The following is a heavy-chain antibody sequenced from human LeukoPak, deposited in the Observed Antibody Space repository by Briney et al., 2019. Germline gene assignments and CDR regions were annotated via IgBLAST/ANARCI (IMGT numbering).Heavy chain of an antibody. CDR3: ARGGRLRRDYVWGSYRYLDY. Sequence: GGSLRLSCAASGFTFSSYAMHWVRQAPGKGLEWVAVISYDGSNKYYADSVKGRFTISRDNSKNTLYLQMNSLRAEDTAVYYCARGGRLRRDYVWGSYRYLDYWGQGTLVTVSS. V-gene: IGHV3-30-3*01. CDR2: ISYDGSNK. J-gene: IGHJ4*02. D-gene: IGHD3-16*02. CDR1: GFTFSSYA.